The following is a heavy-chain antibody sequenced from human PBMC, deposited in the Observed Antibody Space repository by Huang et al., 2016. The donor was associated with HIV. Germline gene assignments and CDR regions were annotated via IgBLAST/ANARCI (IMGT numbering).Heavy chain of an antibody. CDR1: GFSFSTYG. Sequence: VQLVESGGGVVQPGRSLRLACAASGFSFSTYGLHWVLQAPGKGLEWVAVISYDGSNKYYAQSVKGRFTISRDTSENKVYLQMNSLRHEDTAVYYCAKDGADEEWDIDYWGQGTLVTVSS. CDR3: AKDGADEEWDIDY. D-gene: IGHD1-26*01. V-gene: IGHV3-30*18. CDR2: ISYDGSNK. J-gene: IGHJ4*02.